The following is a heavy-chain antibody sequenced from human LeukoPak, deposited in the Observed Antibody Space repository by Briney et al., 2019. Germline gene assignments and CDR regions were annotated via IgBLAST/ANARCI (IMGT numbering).Heavy chain of an antibody. J-gene: IGHJ4*02. CDR1: GGSFSGYY. V-gene: IGHV4-34*01. D-gene: IGHD2-2*01. Sequence: SETLSLTCAVYGGSFSGYYWSWIRQPPGKGLEWIGEINHSGSTNYNPSLKSRVTISVDTSKNQFSLKLSSVTAADTAVYYCARPRPRSKRASYFDYWGQGTLVTVSS. CDR3: ARPRPRSKRASYFDY. CDR2: INHSGST.